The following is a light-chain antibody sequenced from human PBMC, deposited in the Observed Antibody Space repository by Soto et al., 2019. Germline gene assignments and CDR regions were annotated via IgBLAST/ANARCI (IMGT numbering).Light chain of an antibody. Sequence: EIVLTQSPGTLSLSPGERATLSCRASQSVSSDYLVWYQQNPGQAPRLLIYGASRRATGIPDRFSGSGSGTDFTLTISRLEPEDFAVYYCQQFGSSPRTFGQGTKVEIK. CDR2: GAS. V-gene: IGKV3-20*01. J-gene: IGKJ1*01. CDR3: QQFGSSPRT. CDR1: QSVSSDY.